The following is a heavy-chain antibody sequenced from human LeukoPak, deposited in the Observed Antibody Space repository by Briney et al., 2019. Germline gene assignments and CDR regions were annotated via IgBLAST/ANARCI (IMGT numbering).Heavy chain of an antibody. Sequence: SETLSLTCSVSGGSISSSTYYWGWIRQPPGKGLEWIGSMYYTGTTSYNPSLKSRVTISVDMSKNHFSLKLISVTAADTAVYYCARLPAMTSFDCWGQGTLVTVSS. CDR3: ARLPAMTSFDC. J-gene: IGHJ4*02. CDR2: MYYTGTT. CDR1: GGSISSSTYY. V-gene: IGHV4-39*02. D-gene: IGHD2-15*01.